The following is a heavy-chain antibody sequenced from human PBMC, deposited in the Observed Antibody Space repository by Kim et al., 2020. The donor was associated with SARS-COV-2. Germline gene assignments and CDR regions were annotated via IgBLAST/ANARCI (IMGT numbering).Heavy chain of an antibody. D-gene: IGHD6-6*01. CDR3: ARVFRIAARRSVVPNYYGMDV. Sequence: GGSLRLSCAASGFTFSSYSMNWVRQAPGKGLEWVSSISSSSSYIYYADSVKGRFTISRDNAKNSLYLQMNSLRAEDTAVYYCARVFRIAARRSVVPNYYGMDVWGQGTTVTVSS. J-gene: IGHJ6*02. CDR1: GFTFSSYS. V-gene: IGHV3-21*01. CDR2: ISSSSSYI.